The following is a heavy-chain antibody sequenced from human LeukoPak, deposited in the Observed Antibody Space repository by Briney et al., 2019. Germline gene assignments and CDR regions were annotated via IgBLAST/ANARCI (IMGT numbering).Heavy chain of an antibody. V-gene: IGHV3-23*01. CDR2: IGGSGGAT. CDR1: GFTFSSYA. CDR3: TKGGSSWSRWDY. D-gene: IGHD6-13*01. J-gene: IGHJ4*02. Sequence: GGSLKLSCAASGFTFSSYAMSWVRQAPGKGLEWVSTIGGSGGATYYADSVKGRFTISRDNSKNTLDLHMNGLRVEDTAVYYCTKGGSSWSRWDYWGQGALVTVSS.